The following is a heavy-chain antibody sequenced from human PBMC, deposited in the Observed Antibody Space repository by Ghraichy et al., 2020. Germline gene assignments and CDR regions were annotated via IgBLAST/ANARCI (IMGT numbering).Heavy chain of an antibody. CDR2: IYSGDST. CDR1: GFTVSSNY. V-gene: IGHV3-53*01. Sequence: GESLNISCAASGFTVSSNYMSWVRQAPGKGLEWVSVIYSGDSTYYADSVKGRFTISRDKSKNTLYLQMNSLRAEDTAVYYCARVGGVATIKTYYFDYWGQGTLVTVSS. D-gene: IGHD5-12*01. CDR3: ARVGGVATIKTYYFDY. J-gene: IGHJ4*02.